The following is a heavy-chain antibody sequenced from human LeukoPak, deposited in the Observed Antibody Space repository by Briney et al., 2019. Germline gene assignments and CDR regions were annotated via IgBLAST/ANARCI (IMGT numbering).Heavy chain of an antibody. CDR1: DGPFSSFY. V-gene: IGHV4-39*01. D-gene: IGHD6-19*01. CDR3: ARRSTVAGRGRFDP. CDR2: VHYSGST. Sequence: SETLSLTCAVYDGPFSSFYWTWIRQPPGKGLEWLGSVHYSGSTYGNPSLESRVTISVDTSKNQFSLKLISVTAADTAVYYCARRSTVAGRGRFDPWGQGTLVTVSS. J-gene: IGHJ5*02.